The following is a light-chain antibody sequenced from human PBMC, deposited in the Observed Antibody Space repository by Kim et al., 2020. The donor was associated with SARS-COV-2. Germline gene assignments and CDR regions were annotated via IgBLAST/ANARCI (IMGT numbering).Light chain of an antibody. CDR3: QALDSSTAV. Sequence: SYELTQPPSVSVSPGQTATITCSGDRLGDKFACWFKQIPGQSPTLVIYRDTKRPSGIPERFTGSNSGTTATLTISGTPPIDEADYYCQALDSSTAVFGGG. V-gene: IGLV3-1*01. CDR2: RDT. CDR1: RLGDKF. J-gene: IGLJ3*02.